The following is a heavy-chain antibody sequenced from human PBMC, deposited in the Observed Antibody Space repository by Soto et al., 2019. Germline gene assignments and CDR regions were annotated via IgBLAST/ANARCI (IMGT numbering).Heavy chain of an antibody. CDR3: ARAMGYSYGLYVYYGMDV. CDR2: IWYDGSNK. D-gene: IGHD5-18*01. Sequence: QVQLVESGGGVVQPGRSLRLSCAASGFTFSSYGMHWVRQAPGKGLEWVAVIWYDGSNKYYADSVKGRFTISRDNSKNTLYLQMNSLRAEDTAVYYCARAMGYSYGLYVYYGMDVWGQGTTVTVSS. CDR1: GFTFSSYG. J-gene: IGHJ6*02. V-gene: IGHV3-33*01.